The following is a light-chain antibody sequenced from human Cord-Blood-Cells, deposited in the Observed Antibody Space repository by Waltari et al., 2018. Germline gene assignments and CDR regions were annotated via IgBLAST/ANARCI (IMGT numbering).Light chain of an antibody. CDR3: QQYGSSPET. Sequence: IVLTQSPGTLSLSPGERATLSCRASQSVSSSYLAWSQQKPGQAPRLLIDGASSMATGIPDRFSGSGSGTDFTLIISRLEPEDFAVYYCQQYGSSPETFGQGTKVEIK. CDR2: GAS. V-gene: IGKV3-20*01. J-gene: IGKJ1*01. CDR1: QSVSSSY.